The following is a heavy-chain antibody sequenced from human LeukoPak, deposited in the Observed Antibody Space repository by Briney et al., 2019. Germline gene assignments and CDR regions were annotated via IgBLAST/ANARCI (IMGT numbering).Heavy chain of an antibody. V-gene: IGHV3-7*01. CDR3: ARERRGGDAFDI. J-gene: IGHJ3*02. D-gene: IGHD3-10*01. CDR2: IKQDGSDK. Sequence: PGGSLRLSCAASGFTLSSNWMSWVRQAPGKGLEWVANIKQDGSDKYYVGSVKGRFTISRDNAKNSLYLQMNSLRAEDTAIYYCARERRGGDAFDIWGQGTMVTVSS. CDR1: GFTLSSNW.